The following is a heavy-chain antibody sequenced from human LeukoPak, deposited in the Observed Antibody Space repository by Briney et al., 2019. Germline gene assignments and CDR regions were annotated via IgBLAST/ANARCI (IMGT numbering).Heavy chain of an antibody. Sequence: ASVKVSCKASGYTFTSYYMHWVRQAPGQGLEWMGWINPNSGGTNYAQKFQGRVTMTRDTSINTAYIELSRLRSDDTAVYYCARLCGAACYTPASDYWGQGTLVTVSS. D-gene: IGHD2-21*02. J-gene: IGHJ4*02. V-gene: IGHV1-2*02. CDR3: ARLCGAACYTPASDY. CDR2: INPNSGGT. CDR1: GYTFTSYY.